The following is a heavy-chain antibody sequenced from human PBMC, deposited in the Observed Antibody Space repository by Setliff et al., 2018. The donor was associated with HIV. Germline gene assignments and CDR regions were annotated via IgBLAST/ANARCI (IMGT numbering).Heavy chain of an antibody. CDR3: ARHRVDTSMLVVKSPGAFDL. CDR1: GYSFGDYW. D-gene: IGHD3-22*01. J-gene: IGHJ3*01. V-gene: IGHV5-51*01. Sequence: PGESLKISCRGFGYSFGDYWIGWVRQKPEKGLEWMGIIFPADSDTRVSPSFQGQVSISADRSTYAAFLQWTSLKASDTGMYFCARHRVDTSMLVVKSPGAFDLWGQGTLVTVSS. CDR2: IFPADSDT.